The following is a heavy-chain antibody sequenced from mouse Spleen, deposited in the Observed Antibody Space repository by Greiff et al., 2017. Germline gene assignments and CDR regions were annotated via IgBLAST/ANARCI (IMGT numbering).Heavy chain of an antibody. CDR3: ARTPREGNYPAWFAY. Sequence: DVMLVESGGGLVQPGGSLKLSCATSGFTFSDYYMYWVRQTPEKRLEWVAYISNGGGSTYYPDTVKGRFTISRDNAKNTLYLQMSRLKSEDTAMYYCARTPREGNYPAWFAYWGQGTLVTVSA. V-gene: IGHV5-12*02. J-gene: IGHJ3*01. CDR1: GFTFSDYY. D-gene: IGHD2-1*01. CDR2: ISNGGGST.